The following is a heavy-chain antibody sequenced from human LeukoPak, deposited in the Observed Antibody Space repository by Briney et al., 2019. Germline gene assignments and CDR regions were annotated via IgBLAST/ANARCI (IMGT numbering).Heavy chain of an antibody. V-gene: IGHV4-34*01. CDR1: GGSFSGYY. D-gene: IGHD6-13*01. CDR3: ARMIEADSYYYYMDV. J-gene: IGHJ6*03. Sequence: SETLSLTCAVYGGSFSGYYWSWIRQPPGKGLEWIGEINHSGSTNYNPSLKSRVTISVDTSKNQFSLKLSSVTAADTAVYYCARMIEADSYYYYMDVWGKGTTVTVSS. CDR2: INHSGST.